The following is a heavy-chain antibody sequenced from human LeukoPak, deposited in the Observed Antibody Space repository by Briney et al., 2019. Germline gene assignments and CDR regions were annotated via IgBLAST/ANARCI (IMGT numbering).Heavy chain of an antibody. CDR2: ISGYNGNT. CDR3: ASLYCSGANCYPIYGDPFDY. D-gene: IGHD2-15*01. J-gene: IGHJ4*02. Sequence: ASVKVSCKASGYTFATYGISWFRQAPGQGLEWMGWISGYNGNTNHAQKFQGRVTMTTDTSTSTAYKERRSLRSDDTAVYYCASLYCSGANCYPIYGDPFDYWGQGTLVTVSS. CDR1: GYTFATYG. V-gene: IGHV1-18*01.